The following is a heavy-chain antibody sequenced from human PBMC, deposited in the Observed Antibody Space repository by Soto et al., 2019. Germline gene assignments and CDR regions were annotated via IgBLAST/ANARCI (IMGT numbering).Heavy chain of an antibody. CDR3: ARSVTTGFHYYYYGMDV. V-gene: IGHV1-18*01. CDR2: ISAYNGNT. Sequence: GASVKVSCKASGYTLTSYGISWVRQAPGQGLEWMGWISAYNGNTNYAQKLQGRVTMTTDTSTSTAYMELGSLRSDDTAVYYCARSVTTGFHYYYYGMDVWGQGTTVTVSS. CDR1: GYTLTSYG. D-gene: IGHD4-17*01. J-gene: IGHJ6*02.